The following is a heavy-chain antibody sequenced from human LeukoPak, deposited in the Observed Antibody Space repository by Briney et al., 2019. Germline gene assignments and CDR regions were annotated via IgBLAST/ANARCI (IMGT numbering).Heavy chain of an antibody. V-gene: IGHV3-23*01. J-gene: IGHJ4*02. D-gene: IGHD3-3*02. CDR1: GFTLSNYP. CDR3: AKAGVISGWDY. Sequence: GGSLRLSCAASGFTLSNYPMGWVRQAPVKGLEWLSAIGEEKSGSWTKSADSVKGRFTISRDNSENTLYLQMDSLAVEDTAVYYCAKAGVISGWDYWGQGVLVTVSA. CDR2: IGEEKSGSWT.